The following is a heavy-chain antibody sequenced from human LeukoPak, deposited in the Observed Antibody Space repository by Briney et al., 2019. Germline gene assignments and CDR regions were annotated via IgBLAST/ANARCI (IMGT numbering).Heavy chain of an antibody. J-gene: IGHJ2*01. CDR3: ARDGYFDL. V-gene: IGHV1-18*01. CDR2: ISAHNGNT. Sequence: ASVKVSCKASVCTFTTHGIAWVGQAPGQGLEWMGWISAHNGNTNYAQSLQGRVTMTTDTSTNTAYMELRSLRSDDTAVYYCARDGYFDLWGRGTLVTVSS. CDR1: VCTFTTHG.